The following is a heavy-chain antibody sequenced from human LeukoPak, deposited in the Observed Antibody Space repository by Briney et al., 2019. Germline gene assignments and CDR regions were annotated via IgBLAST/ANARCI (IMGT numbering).Heavy chain of an antibody. J-gene: IGHJ4*02. CDR1: GFTFSSYG. V-gene: IGHV3-30*18. CDR3: AKDHSGWEHYFDY. Sequence: GGSLRLSCAASGFTFSSYGMHWVRQAPGKGLEGVAVISYDGSNKYYADSVKGRFTISRDNSKNTLYLQMNSLRAEDTAVYYCAKDHSGWEHYFDYWGQGTLVTVSS. CDR2: ISYDGSNK. D-gene: IGHD6-19*01.